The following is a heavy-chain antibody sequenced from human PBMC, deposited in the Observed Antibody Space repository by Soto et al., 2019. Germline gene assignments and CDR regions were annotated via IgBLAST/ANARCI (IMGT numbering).Heavy chain of an antibody. D-gene: IGHD5-12*01. CDR2: ISYDGSNK. CDR1: GFTFSSYA. Sequence: QVQPVESGGGVVQPGRSLRLSCAASGFTFSSYAMHWVRQAPGKGLEWVAVISYDGSNKYYADSVKGRFTISRDNSKNTLYLQMNSLRAEDTAVYYCARDLEMATGDAFDIWGQGTMVTVSS. CDR3: ARDLEMATGDAFDI. V-gene: IGHV3-30-3*01. J-gene: IGHJ3*02.